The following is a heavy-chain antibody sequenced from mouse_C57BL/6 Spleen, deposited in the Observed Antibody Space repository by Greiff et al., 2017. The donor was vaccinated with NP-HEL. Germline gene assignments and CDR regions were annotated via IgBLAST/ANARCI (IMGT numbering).Heavy chain of an antibody. Sequence: EVQLQQSGPELVKPGASVKISCKASGYSFTDYNMNWVKQSNGKSLEWIGVINPNYGTTSYNQKFKGKATLTVDQSSSTAYMQLNSLTSEDSAVYYCARAYYSNYEGAWFAYWGQGTLVTVSA. CDR1: GYSFTDYN. CDR2: INPNYGTT. CDR3: ARAYYSNYEGAWFAY. V-gene: IGHV1-39*01. J-gene: IGHJ3*01. D-gene: IGHD2-5*01.